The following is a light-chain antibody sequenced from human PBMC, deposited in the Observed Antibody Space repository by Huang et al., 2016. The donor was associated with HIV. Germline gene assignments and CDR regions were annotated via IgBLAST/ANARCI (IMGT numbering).Light chain of an antibody. CDR2: GAS. Sequence: EIVLTQSPATLSVSPGERATLSCRASQSISTYLAWYQHKPAQAPRLLIYGASTRASGIPARFSGSGCGTEFTLTISSLQSEDVAVYYCQQYNNWPPEVTFGPGTKVDIK. CDR3: QQYNNWPPEVT. J-gene: IGKJ3*01. V-gene: IGKV3-15*01. CDR1: QSISTY.